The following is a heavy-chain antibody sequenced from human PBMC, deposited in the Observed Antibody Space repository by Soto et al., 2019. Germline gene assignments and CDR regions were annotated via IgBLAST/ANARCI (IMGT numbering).Heavy chain of an antibody. V-gene: IGHV4-61*01. J-gene: IGHJ4*02. CDR3: ARSQVMRNWNYRSWFDY. Sequence: KASETLSLTCTVSGGSVNSGSYYWSWIRQPPGKGLEWIGYIYYSGSTNYNPSLKSRVTISVDTSKNQFSLKLSSVTAADTAVYYCARSQVMRNWNYRSWFDYWGQGTLVTVSS. D-gene: IGHD1-7*01. CDR1: GGSVNSGSYY. CDR2: IYYSGST.